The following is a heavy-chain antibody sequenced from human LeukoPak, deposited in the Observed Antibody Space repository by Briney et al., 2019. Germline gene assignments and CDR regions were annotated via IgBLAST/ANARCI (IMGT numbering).Heavy chain of an antibody. J-gene: IGHJ2*01. V-gene: IGHV5-51*01. CDR3: ARQGYGDWYFDF. CDR1: GYSFTSYW. Sequence: HGESLKISCKGSGYSFTSYWIGWVRQMPGKGLELMGIIFPGDSDTRYSPSFEGQVIISADKSITTAYLQWSSLKASDTAMYYCARQGYGDWYFDFWGRGTLVTVSS. CDR2: IFPGDSDT. D-gene: IGHD4-17*01.